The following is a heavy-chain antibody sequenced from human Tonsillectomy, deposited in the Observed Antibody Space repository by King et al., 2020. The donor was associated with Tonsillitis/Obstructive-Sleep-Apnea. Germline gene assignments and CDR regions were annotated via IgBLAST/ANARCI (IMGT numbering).Heavy chain of an antibody. CDR3: TAEPATTVTN. Sequence: VQLVESGGGLVEPGGSLTISCAASGFTFNDAWMNWVRQAPGQGLEWVGRIKSKTDGGTTSYAAPVKGRFTISRDHSNNTLFLLMNSLKTEDTAVYYCTAEPATTVTNWGHGPLVPVSS. CDR1: GFTFNDAW. CDR2: IKSKTDGGTT. V-gene: IGHV3-15*07. D-gene: IGHD4-17*01. J-gene: IGHJ4*01.